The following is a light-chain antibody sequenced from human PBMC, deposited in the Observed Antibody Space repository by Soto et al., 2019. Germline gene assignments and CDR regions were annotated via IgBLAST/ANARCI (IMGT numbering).Light chain of an antibody. J-gene: IGKJ5*01. CDR2: AAS. CDR3: QQSYRTPIT. V-gene: IGKV1-39*01. Sequence: IRMTQSPSSLSTSTRDRVTITCRPSQDINSYLIWYQQKPGKAPKVLIYAASNLQSGVPPRFSGSGSGTDFTLTISSLQPEDVATYFCQQSYRTPITFGQGTRLEI. CDR1: QDINSY.